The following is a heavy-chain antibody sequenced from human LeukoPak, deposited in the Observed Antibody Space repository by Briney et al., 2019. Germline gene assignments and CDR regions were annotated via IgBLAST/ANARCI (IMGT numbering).Heavy chain of an antibody. Sequence: GGSLRLSCAASGFTFSGYGMHWVRQAPGKGLEWVAFIRYDGSNKYYADSVKGRFTISRDNSKSTLYLQMNSLRAEDTAVYYCAKDPGSKGDYWGQGTLVTVSS. D-gene: IGHD1-26*01. CDR2: IRYDGSNK. CDR3: AKDPGSKGDY. CDR1: GFTFSGYG. J-gene: IGHJ4*02. V-gene: IGHV3-30*02.